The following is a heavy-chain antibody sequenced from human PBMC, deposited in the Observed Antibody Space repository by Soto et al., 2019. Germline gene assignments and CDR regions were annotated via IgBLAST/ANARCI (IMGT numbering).Heavy chain of an antibody. CDR2: ISGSGGST. D-gene: IGHD2-8*01. CDR1: GFTFSSYA. J-gene: IGHJ6*02. CDR3: AKSILLYSHNLYGMDV. Sequence: GGSLRLSCAASGFTFSSYAMSWVRQAPGKGLEWVSAISGSGGSTYYADSVRGRFTISRDNSKNTLYLQMNSLRAEDTAVYYCAKSILLYSHNLYGMDVWGQGTTVTVSS. V-gene: IGHV3-23*01.